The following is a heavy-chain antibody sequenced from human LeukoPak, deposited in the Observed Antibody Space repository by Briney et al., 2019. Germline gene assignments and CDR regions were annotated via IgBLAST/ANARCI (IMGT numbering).Heavy chain of an antibody. V-gene: IGHV3-74*01. CDR2: ISSDGSDI. CDR3: ARWLQSGGVY. J-gene: IGHJ4*02. Sequence: GGSLRLSCAASGFIFSNYYMHWVRQPPGKGLVWVSHISSDGSDINYADSVKGRFTISRDNAKNSLYLQMNSLRAEDTAVYYCARWLQSGGVYWGQGTLVTVSS. D-gene: IGHD5-24*01. CDR1: GFIFSNYY.